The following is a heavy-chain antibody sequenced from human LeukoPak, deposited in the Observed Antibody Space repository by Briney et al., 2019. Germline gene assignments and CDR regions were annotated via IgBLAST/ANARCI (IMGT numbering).Heavy chain of an antibody. CDR1: GGTFSSYA. CDR3: ARDPSTVRGPVAAALVDDAFDI. D-gene: IGHD3-10*01. V-gene: IGHV1-69*06. J-gene: IGHJ3*02. Sequence: SVKVSCKASGGTFSSYAISWVRQAPGQGLEWMGGIIPIFGTANYAQKFQGRVTITADKSTSTAYMELSSLRSEDTAVYCCARDPSTVRGPVAAALVDDAFDIWGQGTMVTVSS. CDR2: IIPIFGTA.